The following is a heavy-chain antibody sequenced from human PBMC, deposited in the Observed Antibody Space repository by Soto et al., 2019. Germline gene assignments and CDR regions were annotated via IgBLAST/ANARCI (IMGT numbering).Heavy chain of an antibody. V-gene: IGHV3-33*01. Sequence: GGSLRLSCAASGFTFSSYGMHWVRQDPGKGLEWVAVIWYDGSNKYYADSVKGRFTISRDNSKNTLYLQMNSLRAEDMAVYYRARDGGYSYGYSSFNIWGQGTMVTVSS. J-gene: IGHJ3*02. CDR3: ARDGGYSYGYSSFNI. CDR1: GFTFSSYG. CDR2: IWYDGSNK. D-gene: IGHD5-18*01.